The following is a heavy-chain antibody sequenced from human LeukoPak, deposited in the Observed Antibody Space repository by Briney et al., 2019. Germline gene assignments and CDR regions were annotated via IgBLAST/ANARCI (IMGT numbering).Heavy chain of an antibody. Sequence: PGGSLRLSCAASGFTFSSYAMSWVRQAPGKGLEWVSAISGSGGSTYYADSVKGRSTISRDNSKNTLYLQMNSLRAEDTAVYYCAKDRWKYDSSGYYYYWGQGTLVTVSS. CDR2: ISGSGGST. CDR3: AKDRWKYDSSGYYYY. D-gene: IGHD3-22*01. V-gene: IGHV3-23*01. CDR1: GFTFSSYA. J-gene: IGHJ4*02.